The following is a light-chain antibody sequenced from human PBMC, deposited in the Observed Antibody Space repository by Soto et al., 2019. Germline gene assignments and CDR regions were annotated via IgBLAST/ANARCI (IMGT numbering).Light chain of an antibody. CDR3: CSYGGSYTLV. CDR1: SSDVGGYNY. CDR2: DVS. J-gene: IGLJ3*02. V-gene: IGLV2-11*01. Sequence: QSALTQPHSVSGSPGQSVTISCTGTSSDVGGYNYVSWYQQHPGKAPKLMIYDVSKRPSGVPDRFSGSKSGNTASLTISGLQAEDEADYYCCSYGGSYTLVFGGGTKLTVL.